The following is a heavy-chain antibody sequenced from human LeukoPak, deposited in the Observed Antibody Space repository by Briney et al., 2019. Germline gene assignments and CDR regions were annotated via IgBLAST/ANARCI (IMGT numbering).Heavy chain of an antibody. CDR3: AKDPDAWELHYPDY. J-gene: IGHJ4*02. V-gene: IGHV3-23*01. Sequence: GGSLRLSCAASGFTFSSYAMSWVRQAPGKGLEWVSAISGSGGSIYYADSVKGRFTISRDNSKNTLYLQMNSLRAEDTAVYYCAKDPDAWELHYPDYWGQGTLVTVSS. CDR1: GFTFSSYA. CDR2: ISGSGGSI. D-gene: IGHD1-26*01.